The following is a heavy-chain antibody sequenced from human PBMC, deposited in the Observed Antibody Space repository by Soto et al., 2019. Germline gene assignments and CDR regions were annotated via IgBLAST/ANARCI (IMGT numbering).Heavy chain of an antibody. CDR1: GGSISSSSYY. D-gene: IGHD6-13*01. CDR3: ARADSSSWNYYYYGMDV. CDR2: IYYSGST. Sequence: QLQLQESGPGLVKPSETLSLTCTVSGGSISSSSYYWGWIRQPPGKGLEWIGSIYYSGSTYYNPSLKSRVTISVDTSKNQFSLKLSSVTAADTAVYYCARADSSSWNYYYYGMDVWGQGTTVTVSS. J-gene: IGHJ6*02. V-gene: IGHV4-39*01.